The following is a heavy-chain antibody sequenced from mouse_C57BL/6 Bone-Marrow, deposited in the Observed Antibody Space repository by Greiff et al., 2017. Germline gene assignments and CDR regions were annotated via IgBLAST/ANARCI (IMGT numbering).Heavy chain of an antibody. CDR2: IRYSDST. J-gene: IGHJ3*01. V-gene: IGHV3-8*01. D-gene: IGHD1-1*01. CDR1: GYSITTDY. CDR3: ARDDGSSFAY. Sequence: EVKLMESGPGLAKPSQTLSLTCSVTGYSITTDYWNWIRKFPGNKLEYMGYIRYSDSTYYNPSLKSRISITRDTSKNQYDLQLNSVTTEDTATYYCARDDGSSFAYWGQGTLVTVSA.